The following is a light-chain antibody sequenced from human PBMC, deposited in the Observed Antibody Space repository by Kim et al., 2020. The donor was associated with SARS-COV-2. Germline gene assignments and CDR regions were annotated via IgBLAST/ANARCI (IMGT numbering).Light chain of an antibody. J-gene: IGKJ4*01. V-gene: IGKV1-27*01. CDR1: RGISNY. CDR2: AAY. Sequence: ASVGDRVTITCRASRGISNYLAWYQQKPGGVPKLLIYAAYALQSGVPSRFSGSGSGTDFTLTISSLQPEDVATYFCQEYNRPPLTFGGGTKVDIK. CDR3: QEYNRPPLT.